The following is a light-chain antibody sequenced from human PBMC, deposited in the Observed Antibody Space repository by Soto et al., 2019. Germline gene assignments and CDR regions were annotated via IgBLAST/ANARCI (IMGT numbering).Light chain of an antibody. Sequence: QSALAQPASVSGSPGQSITISCTGTSSDVGGYNYVSWYQQHPGKAPKLMIYDVSNRPSGVSNRFSGSKSGNTASLTISGLQAEDEADYYCSSYTSSSTLDPYVFGTGTKVTV. CDR2: DVS. V-gene: IGLV2-14*01. CDR1: SSDVGGYNY. CDR3: SSYTSSSTLDPYV. J-gene: IGLJ1*01.